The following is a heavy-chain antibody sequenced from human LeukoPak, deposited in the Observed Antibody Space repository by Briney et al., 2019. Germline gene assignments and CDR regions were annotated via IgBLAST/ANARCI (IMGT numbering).Heavy chain of an antibody. V-gene: IGHV3-66*01. CDR3: ARVANSYDGSGHFDH. D-gene: IGHD3-22*01. Sequence: GGSLRLSCSASGXTVSRNYMTWVRQAPGKGLEWVSVIYSGGSTYYTDSVKGRFTISRDNSKNILYLQMSSLRAEDTAVYYCARVANSYDGSGHFDHWGQGTLVTVSS. CDR1: GXTVSRNY. J-gene: IGHJ4*02. CDR2: IYSGGST.